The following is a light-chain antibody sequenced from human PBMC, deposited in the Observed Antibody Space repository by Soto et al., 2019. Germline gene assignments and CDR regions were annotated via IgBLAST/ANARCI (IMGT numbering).Light chain of an antibody. CDR1: QSISNW. V-gene: IGKV1-5*03. CDR3: QQYST. J-gene: IGKJ1*01. CDR2: KAS. Sequence: DIQMTQYPSTLSASVGDRVTITCRASQSISNWLAWYQQKPGKAPKLLIYKASSLESGVPSRFSGSGSGTEFTLTISSLQPDDFATYYCQQYSTFGQGTKVEIK.